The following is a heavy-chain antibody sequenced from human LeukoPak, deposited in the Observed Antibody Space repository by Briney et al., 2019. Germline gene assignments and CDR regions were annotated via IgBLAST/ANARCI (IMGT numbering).Heavy chain of an antibody. J-gene: IGHJ4*02. D-gene: IGHD3-9*01. CDR1: GFTFSTYW. Sequence: GGSLRLSCAASGFTFSTYWMHWVRQAPGKGLVWVSRTRPEGTTTAYADSVKGRFTISRDNAKNTLFLQMNSLSAEDTAVYYCARDLDWILFDYWGQGTLVTVSS. V-gene: IGHV3-74*03. CDR2: TRPEGTTT. CDR3: ARDLDWILFDY.